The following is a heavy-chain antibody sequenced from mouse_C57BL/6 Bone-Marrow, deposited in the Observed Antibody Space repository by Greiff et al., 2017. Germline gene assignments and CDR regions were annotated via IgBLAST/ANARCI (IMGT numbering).Heavy chain of an antibody. CDR1: GFTFSSYW. CDR2: IDPSDSYT. D-gene: IGHD2-3*01. J-gene: IGHJ3*01. CDR3: AREGYFGFAY. V-gene: IGHV1-50*01. Sequence: VQLLQPGAGLVKPGASVKLSCTASGFTFSSYWMQWVRQTPAQGLEWIGEIDPSDSYTNYNHKLKGQATLSVDTSSSTDYMQLSSLTSEDSAVEYLAREGYFGFAYWGQGTLVTVSA.